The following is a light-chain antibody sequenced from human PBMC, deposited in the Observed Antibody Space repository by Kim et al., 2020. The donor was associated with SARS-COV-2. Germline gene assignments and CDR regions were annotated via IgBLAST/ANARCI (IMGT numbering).Light chain of an antibody. Sequence: DIQMTQSPSSLSASVGDRVTITCQASQDISNYLNWYQQKPGKAPKLLIYDASNLETGVPSRFSGSGSGTDFTFTISSLQPEDIATYYCQQYDNLPVPLTFGGGTKVDIK. CDR1: QDISNY. CDR2: DAS. V-gene: IGKV1-33*01. CDR3: QQYDNLPVPLT. J-gene: IGKJ4*01.